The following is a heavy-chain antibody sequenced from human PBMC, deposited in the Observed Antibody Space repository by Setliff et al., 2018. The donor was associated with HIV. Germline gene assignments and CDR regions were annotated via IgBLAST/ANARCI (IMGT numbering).Heavy chain of an antibody. V-gene: IGHV4-4*02. CDR3: ARAYYDFWSGYYSVWFDP. CDR2: IYHSGGT. Sequence: PSETLSLTCAVSGGSISSSNWWSWVRQPPGKGLEWIGEIYHSGGTNYNPSLKSRVTISLDKSKNHFSLELRSVTAADTAVYYCARAYYDFWSGYYSVWFDPWGQGTLVTVS. J-gene: IGHJ5*02. D-gene: IGHD3-3*01. CDR1: GGSISSSNW.